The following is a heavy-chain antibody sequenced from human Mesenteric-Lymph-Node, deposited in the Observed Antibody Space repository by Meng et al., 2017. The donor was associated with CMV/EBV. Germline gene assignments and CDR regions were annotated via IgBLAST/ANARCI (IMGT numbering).Heavy chain of an antibody. J-gene: IGHJ4*02. CDR2: MYYRRNT. CDR1: GVSVPCGRHY. Sequence: CPLSGVSVPCGRHYWGWIRQPPGKGLEIIGYMYYRRNTRCSPTLKCRVTISADTSKNQFSSKLESVTAADTAVYYCARVQWGDFDSWGLGILVTVSS. CDR3: ARVQWGDFDS. V-gene: IGHV4-61*01. D-gene: IGHD1-26*01.